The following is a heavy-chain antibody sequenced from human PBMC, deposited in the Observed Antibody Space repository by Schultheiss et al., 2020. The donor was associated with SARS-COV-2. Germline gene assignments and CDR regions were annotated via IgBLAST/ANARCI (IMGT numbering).Heavy chain of an antibody. CDR1: GGSFSGFY. V-gene: IGHV4-59*12. CDR2: IYYSGST. D-gene: IGHD3-10*01. CDR3: ARWFRPGGGAFDI. Sequence: SQTLSLTCGVYGGSFSGFYWNWIRQPPGKGLEWIGYIYYSGSTNYNPSLKSRVTISVDTSKNQFSLKLSSVTAADTAVYYCARWFRPGGGAFDIWGQGTMVTVSS. J-gene: IGHJ3*02.